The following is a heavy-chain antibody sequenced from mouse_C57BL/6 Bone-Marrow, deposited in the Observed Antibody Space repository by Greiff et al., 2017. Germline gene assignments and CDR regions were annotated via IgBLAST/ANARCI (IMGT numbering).Heavy chain of an antibody. Sequence: EVNVVESGGDLVKPGGSLKLSCAASGFTFSSYGMSWVRQTPDKRLEWVATISSGGSYTYYPDSVKGRFTISRDNAKNTLYLQMSSLKSEDTAMYYCARRGVVATPYWYFDVWGTGTTVTVSS. D-gene: IGHD1-1*01. CDR1: GFTFSSYG. CDR2: ISSGGSYT. V-gene: IGHV5-6*02. CDR3: ARRGVVATPYWYFDV. J-gene: IGHJ1*03.